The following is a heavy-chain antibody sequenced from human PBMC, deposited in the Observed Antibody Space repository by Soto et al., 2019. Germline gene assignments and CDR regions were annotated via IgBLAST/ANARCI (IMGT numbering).Heavy chain of an antibody. D-gene: IGHD6-6*01. Sequence: GGSLRLSCAASGFTFSSYAMSWVRQAPGKGLEWVSAISGSGGSTYYADSVKGRFTISRDNSKNTLYLQMNSLRAEDTAVYYCARRIAARPGSLHFDYWGQGTLVTVSS. CDR3: ARRIAARPGSLHFDY. CDR1: GFTFSSYA. J-gene: IGHJ4*02. CDR2: ISGSGGST. V-gene: IGHV3-23*01.